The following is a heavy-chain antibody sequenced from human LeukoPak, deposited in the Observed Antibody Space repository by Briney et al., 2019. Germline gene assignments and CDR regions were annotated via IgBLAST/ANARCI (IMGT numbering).Heavy chain of an antibody. J-gene: IGHJ4*02. CDR1: GGSFSGYY. CDR2: INHSGST. CDR3: ARRLLIPLFDY. Sequence: TSETLSLTCAVYGGSFSGYYWSWIRQPPEKGLEWIGEINHSGSTNYNPSLKSRVTISVDTSKNQFSLKLSSVTAADTAVYYCARRLLIPLFDYWGQGTLVTVSS. V-gene: IGHV4-34*01. D-gene: IGHD2-15*01.